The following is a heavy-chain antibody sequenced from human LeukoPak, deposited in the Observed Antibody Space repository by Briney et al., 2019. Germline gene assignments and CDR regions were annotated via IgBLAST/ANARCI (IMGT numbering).Heavy chain of an antibody. CDR2: INPNSGGT. V-gene: IGHV1-2*02. CDR1: GYTFTDYY. D-gene: IGHD1-26*01. J-gene: IGHJ4*02. Sequence: ASVKVSCKASGYTFTDYYIHWVRQAPGQGLEWMGWINPNSGGTNYAQKFQGRVTMARDTSISTAYMELSRLRSDDTAVYYCARDSGLYRFDYWGQGTLVTVSS. CDR3: ARDSGLYRFDY.